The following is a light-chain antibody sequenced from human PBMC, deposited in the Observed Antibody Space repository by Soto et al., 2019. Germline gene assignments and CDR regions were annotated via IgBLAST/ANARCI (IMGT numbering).Light chain of an antibody. Sequence: DIVMTQSPDSLAVSLGERATINCKSSQSVLYSSNNKNYLAWYQQKPGQPPKLLIYWASTRESGVPDRFSGGGSGTDFTLSIGSLQAEDVAVYYFQQYYSTPRTFGQGTKVEIK. CDR2: WAS. CDR1: QSVLYSSNNKNY. CDR3: QQYYSTPRT. V-gene: IGKV4-1*01. J-gene: IGKJ1*01.